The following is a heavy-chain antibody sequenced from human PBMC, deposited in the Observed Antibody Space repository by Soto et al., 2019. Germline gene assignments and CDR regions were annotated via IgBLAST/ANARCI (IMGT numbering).Heavy chain of an antibody. CDR3: ARELPQRQGRNMDV. CDR2: INHRGSL. J-gene: IGHJ6*02. CDR1: GGSMTTGDQY. Sequence: LTCTVTGGSMTTGDQYWTWIRHRPGEGLERFGYINHRGSLYYNPSLESRVSMSVDTSKNQFSLNLSSVTAADTAVYYCARELPQRQGRNMDVWGQGTTVTVSS. V-gene: IGHV4-31*02. D-gene: IGHD1-1*01.